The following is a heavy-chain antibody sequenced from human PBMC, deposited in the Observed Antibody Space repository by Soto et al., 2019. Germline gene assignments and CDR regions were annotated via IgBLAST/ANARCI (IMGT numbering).Heavy chain of an antibody. D-gene: IGHD6-19*01. CDR1: GFTFTTYA. J-gene: IGHJ3*02. CDR2: ISSGGTNI. Sequence: PGGSLRLSCAASGFTFTTYAFNWVRQAPGKGLEWVSSISSGGTNIYYADSLKGRFSISRDNAKNSGYLQVNGLTVEDTAVYYCAGGVSGVYGLDIWGKGTGVTVPS. CDR3: AGGVSGVYGLDI. V-gene: IGHV3-21*01.